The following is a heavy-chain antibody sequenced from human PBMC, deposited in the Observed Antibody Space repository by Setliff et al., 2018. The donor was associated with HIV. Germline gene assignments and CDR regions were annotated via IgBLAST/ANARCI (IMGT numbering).Heavy chain of an antibody. V-gene: IGHV4-38-2*01. CDR1: GYSITSTGFY. CDR2: LYHTGAT. J-gene: IGHJ4*02. D-gene: IGHD4-17*01. CDR3: VRHKTHDYDGNSVYFDF. Sequence: PSETLSLTCAVSGYSITSTGFYWGWIRQPPGQGLEWIGSLYHTGATYDNPPLKSRLKISMDKSKNQFSLNLQDVHAAGTAIYYCVRHKTHDYDGNSVYFDFWGQGSLVTVS.